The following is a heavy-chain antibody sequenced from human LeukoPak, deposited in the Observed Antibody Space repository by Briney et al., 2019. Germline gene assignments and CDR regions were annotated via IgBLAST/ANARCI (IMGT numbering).Heavy chain of an antibody. V-gene: IGHV4-38-2*02. Sequence: SETLSLTCTVSGYSISSGYYWGWIRQPPGKGLEWIGSIYHSGSTYYNPPLKSRVTISVDTSKNQFSLKLSSVTAADTAVYYCARVGDYYDSSGYPSPNPAFDYWGQGTLVTVPS. CDR3: ARVGDYYDSSGYPSPNPAFDY. CDR2: IYHSGST. D-gene: IGHD3-22*01. CDR1: GYSISSGYY. J-gene: IGHJ4*02.